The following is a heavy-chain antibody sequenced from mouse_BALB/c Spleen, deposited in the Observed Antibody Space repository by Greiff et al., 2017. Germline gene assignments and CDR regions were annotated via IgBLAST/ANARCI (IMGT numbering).Heavy chain of an antibody. CDR2: IYPGDGDT. D-gene: IGHD4-1*01. V-gene: IGHV1-87*01. CDR3: ATGTAMDY. CDR1: GYTFTSYW. Sequence: VQLQQSGAELARPGASVKLSCKASGYTFTSYWMQWVKQRPGQGLEWIGAIYPGDGDTRYTQKFKGKATLTADKSSSTAYMQLSSLASEDSAVYYCATGTAMDYWGQGTSVTVSS. J-gene: IGHJ4*01.